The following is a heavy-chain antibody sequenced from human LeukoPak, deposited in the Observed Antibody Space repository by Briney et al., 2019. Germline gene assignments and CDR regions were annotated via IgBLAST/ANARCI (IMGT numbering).Heavy chain of an antibody. V-gene: IGHV3-48*04. J-gene: IGHJ4*02. CDR2: ISSSSSTI. CDR1: GFTFSIYT. Sequence: GGSLRLSCEASGFTFSIYTMNWVRQAPGKGLEWVSYISSSSSTIYYADSVKGRFTISRDNAKNSLYLQMNSLRAEDTAVYYCARASSGPFDYWGQGTLVTVSS. D-gene: IGHD3-22*01. CDR3: ARASSGPFDY.